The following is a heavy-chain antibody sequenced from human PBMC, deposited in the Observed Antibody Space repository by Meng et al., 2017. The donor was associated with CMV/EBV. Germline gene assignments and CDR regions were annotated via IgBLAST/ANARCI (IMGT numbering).Heavy chain of an antibody. Sequence: ASGGTLSSYAISWVRQAPGQGLEWMGGIIPIFGTANYAQKFQGRVTITTDESTSTAYMELSSLRSEDTAVYYCARSLYSSSPHFDYWGQGTLVTVSS. J-gene: IGHJ4*02. D-gene: IGHD6-6*01. CDR3: ARSLYSSSPHFDY. V-gene: IGHV1-69*05. CDR1: GGTLSSYA. CDR2: IIPIFGTA.